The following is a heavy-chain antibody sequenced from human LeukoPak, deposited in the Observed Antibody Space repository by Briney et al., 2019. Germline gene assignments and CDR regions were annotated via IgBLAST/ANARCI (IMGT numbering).Heavy chain of an antibody. Sequence: SETLSLTCTVSGGSISSGSYYWSWIRQPAGKGLEWTGRNYTCGSTNYNPSLKSRVSISVDTPKNQFSLKLSSVTAADTAVYYCARGVQMAWNWFDPWGQGTLVTVSS. V-gene: IGHV4-61*02. CDR2: NYTCGST. J-gene: IGHJ5*02. CDR1: GGSISSGSYY. D-gene: IGHD5-24*01. CDR3: ARGVQMAWNWFDP.